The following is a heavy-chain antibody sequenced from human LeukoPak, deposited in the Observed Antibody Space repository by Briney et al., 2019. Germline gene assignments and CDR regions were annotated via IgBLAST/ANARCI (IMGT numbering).Heavy chain of an antibody. Sequence: GGSLRLSCAASGFTFSDYYMTWIRQAPAKGVEWVSYISSSVSVIYYTDSVKGRFIIYRDNAKNSLYLQMNSLRAEDTAVYFCARVGYDSSGRFDYWGQGTLVTVSS. CDR1: GFTFSDYY. J-gene: IGHJ4*02. CDR3: ARVGYDSSGRFDY. D-gene: IGHD3-22*01. V-gene: IGHV3-11*04. CDR2: ISSSVSVI.